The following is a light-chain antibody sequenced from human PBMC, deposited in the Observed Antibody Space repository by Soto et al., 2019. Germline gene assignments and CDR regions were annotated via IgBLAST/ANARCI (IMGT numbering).Light chain of an antibody. CDR1: LRIGTY. J-gene: IGKJ1*01. CDR3: QHYNSYSEA. V-gene: IGKV1-16*01. CDR2: AAY. Sequence: EIQMTQSTSSLSASVGDRFTTTRLASLRIGTYLNWFQQKPGKSHKILIYAAYSLHSGVPSRFSGSGSGTEFTITISSLQPDDFATYYCQHYNSYSEAFGQGTKVDIK.